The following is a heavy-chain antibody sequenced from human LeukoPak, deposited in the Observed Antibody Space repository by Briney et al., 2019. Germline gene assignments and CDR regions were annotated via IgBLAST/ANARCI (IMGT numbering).Heavy chain of an antibody. J-gene: IGHJ4*02. Sequence: PGGSLRLSCAASGFTFSSYSMNWVRQAPGKGLEWVSSISSSSSYIYYADSVKGRFTISRDNAKNSLYLQMNSLRAEGTAVYYCAVTMVRGVDHFDYWGQGTLVTVSS. CDR3: AVTMVRGVDHFDY. V-gene: IGHV3-21*04. CDR1: GFTFSSYS. D-gene: IGHD3-10*01. CDR2: ISSSSSYI.